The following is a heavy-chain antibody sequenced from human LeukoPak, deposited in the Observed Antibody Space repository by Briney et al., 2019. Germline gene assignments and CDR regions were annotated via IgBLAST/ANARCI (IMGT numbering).Heavy chain of an antibody. D-gene: IGHD3-3*01. J-gene: IGHJ6*03. Sequence: HPGGSLRLSCAASGFTFSSYAMHWVRQAPGKGLEWVAVISYDGSNKYYADSVKGRFTISRDNAKNPLYLQMNSLRAEDTAVYYCARRAIFGVASNYYYMDVWGKGTTVTVSS. CDR1: GFTFSSYA. CDR3: ARRAIFGVASNYYYMDV. V-gene: IGHV3-30-3*01. CDR2: ISYDGSNK.